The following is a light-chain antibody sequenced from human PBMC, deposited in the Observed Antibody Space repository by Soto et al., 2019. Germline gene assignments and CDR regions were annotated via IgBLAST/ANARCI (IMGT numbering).Light chain of an antibody. CDR2: ATS. V-gene: IGKV1-39*01. J-gene: IGKJ3*01. CDR1: HDITNY. Sequence: DIQMTQSPSSLSASVGDRVTITCQASHDITNYLNWYQQKPGKAPKLLIYATSSLEGGVPSRFSGSGSGTDFTLTINSLQPEDFATYYCQQSYNTPFTFGPGTKVDLK. CDR3: QQSYNTPFT.